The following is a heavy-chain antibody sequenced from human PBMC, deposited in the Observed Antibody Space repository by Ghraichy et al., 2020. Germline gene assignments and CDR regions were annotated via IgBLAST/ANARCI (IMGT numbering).Heavy chain of an antibody. J-gene: IGHJ4*02. CDR1: GFTFSRYA. V-gene: IGHV3-23*01. Sequence: GESLNISCAASGFTFSRYAMSWVRQAPGKGLEWVSAISGSGGSPYYADSVKGRFTISRDNSKNTLYLQMNSLRAEDTAVYYCAKEFYSSSSVAVDYWGQGTLVTVSS. CDR2: ISGSGGSP. CDR3: AKEFYSSSSVAVDY. D-gene: IGHD6-6*01.